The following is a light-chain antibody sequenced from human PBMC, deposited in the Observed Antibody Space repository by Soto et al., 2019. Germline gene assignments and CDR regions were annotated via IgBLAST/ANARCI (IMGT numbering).Light chain of an antibody. CDR1: SSDVGGYDY. CDR2: EVT. Sequence: QSALTQPPSASGSPGQSVTISCTGTSSDVGGYDYVSWYQQRPGKAPKLLIHEVTKRPSGVPDRFSGSKSGNTASLTVSGLQAEDEADYYCSSYTNRNTVIFGGGTKLTVL. V-gene: IGLV2-8*01. CDR3: SSYTNRNTVI. J-gene: IGLJ2*01.